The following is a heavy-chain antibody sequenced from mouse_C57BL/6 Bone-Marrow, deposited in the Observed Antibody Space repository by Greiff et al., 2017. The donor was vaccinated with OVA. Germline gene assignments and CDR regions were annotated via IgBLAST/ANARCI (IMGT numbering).Heavy chain of an antibody. D-gene: IGHD3-1*01. Sequence: VQLKQSGGDLVKPGGSLKLSCAASGFTFSSYGMSWVRQTPDKRLEWVATISSGGSYTYYPDSVKGRFTISRDNAKNTLYLQMSSLKSEDTAMYYCARDLGYWYFDVWGTGTTVTVSS. CDR2: ISSGGSYT. V-gene: IGHV5-6*01. J-gene: IGHJ1*03. CDR3: ARDLGYWYFDV. CDR1: GFTFSSYG.